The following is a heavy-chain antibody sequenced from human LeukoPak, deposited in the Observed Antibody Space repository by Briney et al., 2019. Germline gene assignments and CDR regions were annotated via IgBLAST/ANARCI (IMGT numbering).Heavy chain of an antibody. J-gene: IGHJ4*02. CDR2: INSDGSST. CDR1: GFTFSSYW. V-gene: IGHV3-74*01. Sequence: PGGSLRLSCAASGFTFSSYWVHWVRQAPGKGLVWVSPINSDGSSTSYADSVKGRFTISRDNAKNTLSLQMNSLRAEDTAVYYCERGGFDTIGFDYWGQGTLVTVSS. D-gene: IGHD3-10*01. CDR3: ERGGFDTIGFDY.